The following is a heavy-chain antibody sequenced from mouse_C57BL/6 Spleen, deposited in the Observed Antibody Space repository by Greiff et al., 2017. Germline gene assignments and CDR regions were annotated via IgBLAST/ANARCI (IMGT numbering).Heavy chain of an antibody. CDR3: ARQGWDPFYFDY. CDR2: ISDGGSYT. CDR1: GFTFSSYA. V-gene: IGHV5-4*03. J-gene: IGHJ2*01. Sequence: DVKLVESGGGLVKPGGSLKLSCAASGFTFSSYAMSWVRQTPEKRLEWVATISDGGSYTYYPDNVKGRFTISRDNAKNNLYLQMSHLKSEDTAMYYCARQGWDPFYFDYWGQGTTLTVSS. D-gene: IGHD4-1*01.